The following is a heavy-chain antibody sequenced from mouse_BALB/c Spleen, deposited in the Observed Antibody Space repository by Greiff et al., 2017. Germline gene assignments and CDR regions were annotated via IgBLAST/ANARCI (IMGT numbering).Heavy chain of an antibody. Sequence: EVMLVESGGGLVKLGGSLKLSCAASGFTFSSYYMSWVRQTPEKRLELVAAINSNGGSTYYPDTVKGRFTISRDNAKNTLYLQMSSLKSEDTALYYCARQYGYDWFAYWGQGTLVTVSA. D-gene: IGHD2-2*01. V-gene: IGHV5-6-2*01. CDR2: INSNGGST. CDR1: GFTFSSYY. CDR3: ARQYGYDWFAY. J-gene: IGHJ3*01.